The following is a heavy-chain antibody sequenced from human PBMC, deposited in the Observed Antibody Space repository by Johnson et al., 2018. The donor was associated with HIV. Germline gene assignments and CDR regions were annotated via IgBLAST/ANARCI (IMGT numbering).Heavy chain of an antibody. CDR3: ARDGGRGDFDI. CDR2: INWNGGST. J-gene: IGHJ3*02. Sequence: VQLVESGGGLVQPGGSLRLSCAVSGFTFSSYWMSWVRQAPGKGLEWVSGINWNGGSTGYADSVKGRFTISRDNAKNSLYLQMNSLRAEDTALYYCARDGGRGDFDIWGQGTRVSVSS. CDR1: GFTFSSYW. D-gene: IGHD3-16*01. V-gene: IGHV3-20*04.